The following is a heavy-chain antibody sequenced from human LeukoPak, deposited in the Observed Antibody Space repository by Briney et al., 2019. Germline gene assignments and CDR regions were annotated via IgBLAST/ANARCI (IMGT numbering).Heavy chain of an antibody. D-gene: IGHD3-16*01. CDR3: ARGRDMITFGGVLAFDY. CDR2: INHSGST. Sequence: SATLSLTCAVYGGSFSGYYWRWIRQPPGKGLGWIGEINHSGSTNYNPSLKSRVTISVDTSKNQFSLKLRSVTAADTALYYCARGRDMITFGGVLAFDYWDQGTLVTVSS. V-gene: IGHV4-34*01. CDR1: GGSFSGYY. J-gene: IGHJ4*02.